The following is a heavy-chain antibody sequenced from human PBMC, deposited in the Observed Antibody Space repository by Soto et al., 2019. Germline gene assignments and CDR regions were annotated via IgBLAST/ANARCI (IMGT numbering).Heavy chain of an antibody. D-gene: IGHD1-26*01. J-gene: IGHJ6*02. CDR1: GFTFSNYG. CDR3: ASDLVGASDSYGLDV. V-gene: IGHV3-33*01. CDR2: IWHDGNNK. Sequence: GGLRLSCAASGFTFSNYGMHWVRQAPGKGLECVAIIWHDGNNKYYADSVRGRFIISRDNSKNRLYLQMNSLRAEDTAVYYCASDLVGASDSYGLDVCGQRSPFTVSS.